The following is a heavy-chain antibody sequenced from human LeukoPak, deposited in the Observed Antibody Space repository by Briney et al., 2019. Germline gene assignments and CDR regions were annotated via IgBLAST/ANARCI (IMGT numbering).Heavy chain of an antibody. CDR3: ARDQGGHDY. D-gene: IGHD2-15*01. CDR2: INPDSGVT. V-gene: IGHV1-2*02. CDR1: GYTFTGFY. Sequence: ASVKVSCKASGYTFTGFYMHWARQAPGQGLQWMGWINPDSGVTDYAQEFQGRVTMARDTSISTLFMELNNLRSDDTAMYYYARDQGGHDYWGQGTLVTVSS. J-gene: IGHJ4*02.